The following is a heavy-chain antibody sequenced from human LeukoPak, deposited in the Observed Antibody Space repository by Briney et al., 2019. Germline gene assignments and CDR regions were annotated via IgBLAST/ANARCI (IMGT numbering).Heavy chain of an antibody. Sequence: GVPLRLSCAASVFTFTSYRMNWVRQSPVKGLAWVSSISGGCTSIYYADSGKGRFTISTDSAKNPLYLQMNSLRTEDAAVYYCAGGYGWLIDYWGQGTLVTVSS. J-gene: IGHJ4*02. CDR3: AGGYGWLIDY. CDR1: VFTFTSYR. D-gene: IGHD4-17*01. V-gene: IGHV3-21*01. CDR2: ISGGCTSI.